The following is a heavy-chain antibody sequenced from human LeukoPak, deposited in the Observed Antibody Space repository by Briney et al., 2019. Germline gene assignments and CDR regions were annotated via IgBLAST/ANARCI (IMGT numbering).Heavy chain of an antibody. V-gene: IGHV3-23*01. CDR3: AKWKYSNSGIDDY. J-gene: IGHJ4*02. CDR1: GSTVSSNY. CDR2: ISGSGDNT. D-gene: IGHD6-6*01. Sequence: PGGSLRLSCAASGSTVSSNYMSWVRQVPGKGLEWVSVISGSGDNTYYADSVKGRFTISRDNSKNMLYLQMNSLRAEDTAVYYCAKWKYSNSGIDDYWGQGTLVTVSS.